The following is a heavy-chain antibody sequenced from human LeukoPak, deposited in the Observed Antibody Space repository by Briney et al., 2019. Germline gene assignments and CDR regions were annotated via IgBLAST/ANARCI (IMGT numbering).Heavy chain of an antibody. D-gene: IGHD5-18*01. CDR2: ISYDGSNN. V-gene: IGHV3-30-3*01. Sequence: GGSLRLSCAASGFTFSSYAVHWVRQAPGKGLEWVAVISYDGSNNYYADSVKGRFTISRDNSKNTLYLQMNSLRAEDTAVYYCARDRVDTAMVTGYWGQGTLVTVSS. J-gene: IGHJ4*02. CDR3: ARDRVDTAMVTGY. CDR1: GFTFSSYA.